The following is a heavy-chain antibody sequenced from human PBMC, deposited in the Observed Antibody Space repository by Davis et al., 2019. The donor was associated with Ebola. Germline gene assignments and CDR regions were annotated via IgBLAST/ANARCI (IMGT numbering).Heavy chain of an antibody. CDR3: AREGGDTVTTILYYYGMDV. CDR2: INAGNGNT. J-gene: IGHJ6*02. Sequence: AASVKVSCKASGYTFTSYAMHWVRQAPGQRLEWMGWINAGNGNTKYSQKFQGRVTIPRDTSASTAYMELSSLRSEDTAVYYCAREGGDTVTTILYYYGMDVWGQGTTVTVSS. V-gene: IGHV1-3*01. CDR1: GYTFTSYA. D-gene: IGHD4-11*01.